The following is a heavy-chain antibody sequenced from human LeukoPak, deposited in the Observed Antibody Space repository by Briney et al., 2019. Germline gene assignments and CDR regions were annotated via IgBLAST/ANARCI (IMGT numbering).Heavy chain of an antibody. D-gene: IGHD3-10*01. Sequence: GGSLRLSCAASGFTFSSYAMHWVRQAPGKGLEWVAVISYDGSNKYYADSVKGRFTISRDNSKNTLYLQMNSLRAEDTAVYYCAKDRKLLWFGGRDYWGQGTLVTVSS. CDR3: AKDRKLLWFGGRDY. CDR1: GFTFSSYA. J-gene: IGHJ4*02. CDR2: ISYDGSNK. V-gene: IGHV3-30*04.